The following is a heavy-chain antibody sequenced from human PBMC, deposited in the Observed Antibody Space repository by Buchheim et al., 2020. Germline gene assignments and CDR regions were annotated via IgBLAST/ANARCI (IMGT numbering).Heavy chain of an antibody. CDR3: ARVRTEASNDY. J-gene: IGHJ4*02. CDR1: GFTFSSYS. D-gene: IGHD4-11*01. Sequence: EVQLVESGGGLVQPGGSLRLSCAASGFTFSSYSMNWVRQAPGKGLEWVSYISSSSSTIYYADSVKGRFTISRDNAKNSLYLQMNNLRAEDTAVYYCARVRTEASNDYWGQGTL. CDR2: ISSSSSTI. V-gene: IGHV3-48*01.